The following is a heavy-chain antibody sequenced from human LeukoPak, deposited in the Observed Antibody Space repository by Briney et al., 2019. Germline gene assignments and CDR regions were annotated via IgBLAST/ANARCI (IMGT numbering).Heavy chain of an antibody. V-gene: IGHV5-51*01. Sequence: GESLKISCKGSGYTFGTYWIAWVRQMPGKGLEWMGIIYPADSDTRYSPSFQGQVTISADKSISTAYLQWSSLKASDSAIYYCARRYYDILTGFAFDIWGQGTMVTVSS. CDR1: GYTFGTYW. CDR3: ARRYYDILTGFAFDI. J-gene: IGHJ3*02. D-gene: IGHD3-9*01. CDR2: IYPADSDT.